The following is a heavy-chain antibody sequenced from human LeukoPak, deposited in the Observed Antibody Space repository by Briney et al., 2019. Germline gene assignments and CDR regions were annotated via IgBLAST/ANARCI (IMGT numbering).Heavy chain of an antibody. CDR2: IIPIFGTA. D-gene: IGHD3-22*01. V-gene: IGHV1-69*13. CDR1: GGTFSSYA. CDR3: ARVKNSSGYYPPHDAFDI. Sequence: SVKVSCKASGGTFSSYAISWVRQAPGQGLEWMGGIIPIFGTANYAQKFQGRVTITADESTSTAYMELSSLRSEDTAVYYCARVKNSSGYYPPHDAFDIWGQGTMVTVSS. J-gene: IGHJ3*02.